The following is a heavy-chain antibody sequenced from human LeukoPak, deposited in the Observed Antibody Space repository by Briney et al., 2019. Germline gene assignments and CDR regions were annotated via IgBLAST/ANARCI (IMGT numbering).Heavy chain of an antibody. Sequence: SETLSLTCTVSGGSISSYYWGWIRQPPGKGLEWIGSIYYSRSTYYNSSLKSRVTISVDTSKNQFSLKPSSATAADTAVYYCAREVDIVVVPAKGSFDYWGQGTLVTVSS. CDR3: AREVDIVVVPAKGSFDY. CDR1: GGSISSYY. CDR2: IYYSRST. J-gene: IGHJ4*02. D-gene: IGHD2-2*01. V-gene: IGHV4-39*07.